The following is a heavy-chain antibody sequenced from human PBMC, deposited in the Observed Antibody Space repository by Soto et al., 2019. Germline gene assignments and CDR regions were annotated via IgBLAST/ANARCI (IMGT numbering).Heavy chain of an antibody. CDR1: GDFISSYC. Sequence: TLSLTCSFSGDFISSYCWSWIRQPAGKGLEWIGRIYASGSTNYNPSLKSRVTISVDTSKKQFSLKLTSVTAADTAVYYCAVLGEFQSSSHDMDVWGQGATVTVSS. V-gene: IGHV4-4*07. J-gene: IGHJ6*02. CDR3: AVLGEFQSSSHDMDV. CDR2: IYASGST. D-gene: IGHD3-10*01.